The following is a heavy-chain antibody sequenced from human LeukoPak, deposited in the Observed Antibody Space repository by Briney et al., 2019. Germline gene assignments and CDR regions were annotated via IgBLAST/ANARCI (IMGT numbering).Heavy chain of an antibody. J-gene: IGHJ4*02. CDR2: VNSDGSIT. CDR1: GFTFSSYW. Sequence: GGSLRLSCAASGFTFSSYWMHWVRQGPGKGLVWVSRVNSDGSITTYADSVKGRFTISRDNAKNTVYLQMNSLRAEDTAMYYCARDRSIASDYWGQGTLVTVSS. CDR3: ARDRSIASDY. D-gene: IGHD6-6*01. V-gene: IGHV3-74*03.